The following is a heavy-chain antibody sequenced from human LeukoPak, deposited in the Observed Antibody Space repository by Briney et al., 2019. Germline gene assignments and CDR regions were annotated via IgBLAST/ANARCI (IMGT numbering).Heavy chain of an antibody. D-gene: IGHD2-15*01. Sequence: SETLSLTCAVYGGSFSGYYWSWIRQPPGKGLEWIGEINHSGSTNYNPSLKSRVTISVDTSKNQFSLKLSSVTAADTAVYYCARRTCSGGSCYSGLYYYYYMDVWGKGTTVTVSS. J-gene: IGHJ6*03. CDR1: GGSFSGYY. V-gene: IGHV4-34*01. CDR3: ARRTCSGGSCYSGLYYYYYMDV. CDR2: INHSGST.